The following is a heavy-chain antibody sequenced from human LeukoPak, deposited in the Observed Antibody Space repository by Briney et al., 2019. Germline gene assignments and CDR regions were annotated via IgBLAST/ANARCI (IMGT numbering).Heavy chain of an antibody. CDR3: AKGTTIFLRYFDY. J-gene: IGHJ4*02. V-gene: IGHV3-23*01. CDR1: GLTFSNYA. D-gene: IGHD2/OR15-2a*01. CDR2: ISGSVVAT. Sequence: GGSLRLSCAASGLTFSNYAMNWVRQAPGKGLEWVSIISGSVVATYYADSVKGRFTISRDNSKNTLYLQMNSLRAEDTAVYYCAKGTTIFLRYFDYWGQGTLVTVSS.